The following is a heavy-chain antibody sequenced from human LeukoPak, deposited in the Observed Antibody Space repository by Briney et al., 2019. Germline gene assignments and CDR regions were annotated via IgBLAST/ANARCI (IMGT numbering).Heavy chain of an antibody. Sequence: SETLSLTCTVSGGSISSSSYYWGWIRQPPGKGLEWIGSIYYSGSTFNNPSLKSRVTISVDTSKNQFSLKLSSVTAADTAVYYCARVTGSWHIDYWGQGTLVTVSS. CDR3: ARVTGSWHIDY. J-gene: IGHJ4*02. V-gene: IGHV4-39*07. CDR1: GGSISSSSYY. D-gene: IGHD1-14*01. CDR2: IYYSGST.